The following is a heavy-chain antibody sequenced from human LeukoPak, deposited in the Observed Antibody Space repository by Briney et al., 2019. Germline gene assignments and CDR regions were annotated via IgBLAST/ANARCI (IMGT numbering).Heavy chain of an antibody. V-gene: IGHV4-34*01. Sequence: SPSETLSLTCAVYGGSFSGYYWSWIRQPPGKGLEWIGEINHSGSTNYNPSLKSRVTISVDTSKNQFSLKLSSVTAADTAVYYCARSAPRSSSWYWGDAFDIWGQGTMVTVSS. D-gene: IGHD6-13*01. CDR3: ARSAPRSSSWYWGDAFDI. CDR1: GGSFSGYY. J-gene: IGHJ3*02. CDR2: INHSGST.